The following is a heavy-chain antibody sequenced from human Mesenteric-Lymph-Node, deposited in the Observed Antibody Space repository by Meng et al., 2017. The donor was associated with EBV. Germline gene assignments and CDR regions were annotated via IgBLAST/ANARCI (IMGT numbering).Heavy chain of an antibody. V-gene: IGHV7-4-1*02. CDR3: ARAAGDDYGDYLDY. Sequence: QRPLVESGLGLKNPWASVKAARKASGHTFTDYAVNWARQAPGQGLESMGWINTNTGNPTDAQGFTGRFVFSLDTAVSTAYLQISSLKSEDTAVYYCARAAGDDYGDYLDYWGQGTLVTVSS. CDR1: GHTFTDYA. D-gene: IGHD4-17*01. CDR2: INTNTGNP. J-gene: IGHJ4*02.